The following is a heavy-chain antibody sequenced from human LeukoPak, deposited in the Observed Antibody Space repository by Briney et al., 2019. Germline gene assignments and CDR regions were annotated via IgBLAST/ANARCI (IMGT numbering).Heavy chain of an antibody. D-gene: IGHD3-22*01. J-gene: IGHJ4*02. CDR1: GITLSNYG. V-gene: IGHV3-23*01. CDR3: AKRGVVIRVILVGFHKEAYYFDS. Sequence: GGSLRLSCAVSGITLSNYGMSWVRQAPGKGLEWVAGISDSGGRTNYADSVKGRFTISRDNPKSTLYLQMNSLRAEDAAVYFCAKRGVVIRVILVGFHKEAYYFDSWGQGALVTVSS. CDR2: ISDSGGRT.